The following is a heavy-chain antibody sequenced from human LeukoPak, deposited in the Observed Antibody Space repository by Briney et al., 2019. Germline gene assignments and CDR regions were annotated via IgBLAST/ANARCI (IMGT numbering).Heavy chain of an antibody. CDR1: GYTFTSYA. CDR2: INAGNGNT. D-gene: IGHD6-6*01. V-gene: IGHV1-3*01. J-gene: IGHJ5*02. CDR3: ARDPRAEYSSSTRNWFDP. Sequence: GASVKVSCKASGYTFTSYAMHWVRQAPGQRLEWMGWINAGNGNTKYSQKFQGRVTITRDTSTSTAYMELRSLRSDDTAVYYCARDPRAEYSSSTRNWFDPWGQGTLVTVSS.